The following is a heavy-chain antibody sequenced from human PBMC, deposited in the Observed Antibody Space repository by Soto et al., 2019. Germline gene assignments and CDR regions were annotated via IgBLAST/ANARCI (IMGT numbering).Heavy chain of an antibody. CDR1: GYTFTSYY. Sequence: QVQLVQSGAEVKKPGASVKVACKASGYTFTSYYMHWVRQAPGQGLEWMGIINPSGGSTSYAQKFQGRVTMPRNTSTSTVYMELSSLRSEETAVYYCARSYTVNTCRPSGCDRGMDVWGQRTTVTVSS. J-gene: IGHJ6*02. D-gene: IGHD4-17*01. V-gene: IGHV1-46*01. CDR3: ARSYTVNTCRPSGCDRGMDV. CDR2: INPSGGST.